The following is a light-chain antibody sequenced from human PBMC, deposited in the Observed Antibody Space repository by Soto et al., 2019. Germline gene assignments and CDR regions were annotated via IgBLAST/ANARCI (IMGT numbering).Light chain of an antibody. Sequence: EIVLTQSPATLSLSPGERATLSCRASQSVSSYLAWYQQKPGQAPRLLIYDASNRATGIPARFSGSGSGKDFTLTISSLEAEDFVVYYCQQRSNWPPTFGGGTKVEIK. CDR2: DAS. CDR3: QQRSNWPPT. CDR1: QSVSSY. V-gene: IGKV3-11*01. J-gene: IGKJ4*01.